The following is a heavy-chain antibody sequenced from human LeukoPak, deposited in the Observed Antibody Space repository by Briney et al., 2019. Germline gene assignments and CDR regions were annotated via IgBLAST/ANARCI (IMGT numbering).Heavy chain of an antibody. CDR2: INPDGSIT. J-gene: IGHJ4*02. V-gene: IGHV3-74*01. CDR1: GVTFSNIW. CDR3: ARGGDDY. D-gene: IGHD2-21*01. Sequence: PGGSLRPSCAASGVTFSNIWMYWVRQAPGKGLDWVALINPDGSITTCADSVKGRFTISRDNAKNTVYLQMNSLRGEDTAMYFCARGGDDYWGQGTLVIVSS.